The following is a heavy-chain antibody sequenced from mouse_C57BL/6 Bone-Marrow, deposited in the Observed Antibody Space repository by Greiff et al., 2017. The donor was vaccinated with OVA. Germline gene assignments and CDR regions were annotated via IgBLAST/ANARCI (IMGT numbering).Heavy chain of an antibody. CDR3: ARLSYYYGSSYYAMDY. Sequence: QVQLKESGAELMKPGASVKLSCKATGYTFTGYWIEWVKQRPGHGLEWIGEILPGSGSTNYNEKFKGKATFTADTSSNTAYMQLSSLTTEDSAIYYCARLSYYYGSSYYAMDYWGQGTSVTVSS. D-gene: IGHD1-1*01. CDR1: GYTFTGYW. J-gene: IGHJ4*01. CDR2: ILPGSGST. V-gene: IGHV1-9*01.